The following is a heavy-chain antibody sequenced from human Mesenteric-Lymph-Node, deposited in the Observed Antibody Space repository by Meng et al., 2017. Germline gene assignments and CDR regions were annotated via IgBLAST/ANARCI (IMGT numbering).Heavy chain of an antibody. J-gene: IGHJ5*02. D-gene: IGHD1-14*01. CDR2: IIPILGIA. V-gene: IGHV1-69*02. Sequence: SVKVSCKASGGTFSSYTISWVRQAPGQGLEWMGRIIPILGIANYAQKFQGRVTITADKSTSTAYMELSSLRSEDTAVYYCARGRRKSDWFDPWGQGTLVTVSS. CDR3: ARGRRKSDWFDP. CDR1: GGTFSSYT.